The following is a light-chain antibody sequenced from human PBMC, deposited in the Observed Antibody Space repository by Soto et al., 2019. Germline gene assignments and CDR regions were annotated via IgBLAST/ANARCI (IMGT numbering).Light chain of an antibody. CDR2: DVS. CDR3: CSYAGSYTYV. V-gene: IGLV2-11*01. J-gene: IGLJ1*01. CDR1: SSDVGGYNY. Sequence: QSVLTQPPSAYGSPGQSVTISCTGTSSDVGGYNYVSWYQQHPGKAPKLMIYDVSKRPSGVPDRFSGSKSGNTASLTISGLQAEDEADYYCCSYAGSYTYVFGTGTKVTVL.